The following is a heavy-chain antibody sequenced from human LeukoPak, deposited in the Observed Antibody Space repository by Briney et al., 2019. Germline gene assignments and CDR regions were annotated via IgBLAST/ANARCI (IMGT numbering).Heavy chain of an antibody. CDR1: GYTFTSYY. CDR2: INPSAGST. Sequence: ASVKVSCKASGYTFTSYYIHWVRQAPGQGLEWMGIINPSAGSTNCAQKFQGRVTMTRDTSTSTFYMELSSLTSEDTAVYYCARDVRVRTSDYWGQGTLVTVSS. J-gene: IGHJ4*02. D-gene: IGHD2-2*01. CDR3: ARDVRVRTSDY. V-gene: IGHV1-46*01.